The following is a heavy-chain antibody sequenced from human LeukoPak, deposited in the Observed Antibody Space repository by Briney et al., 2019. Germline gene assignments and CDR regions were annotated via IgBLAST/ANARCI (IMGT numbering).Heavy chain of an antibody. CDR1: GFTFSSYA. CDR2: ISYDGSNK. CDR3: ARDHMGSFIVVVPAAHSFLDY. J-gene: IGHJ4*02. D-gene: IGHD2-2*01. V-gene: IGHV3-30-3*01. Sequence: GGSLRLSCAASGFTFSSYAMHWVRQAPGKGLEWVAVISYDGSNKYYADSVKGRFTISRDNSKNTLYLQMNSLRAEDTAVYYCARDHMGSFIVVVPAAHSFLDYWGQGTLVTVSS.